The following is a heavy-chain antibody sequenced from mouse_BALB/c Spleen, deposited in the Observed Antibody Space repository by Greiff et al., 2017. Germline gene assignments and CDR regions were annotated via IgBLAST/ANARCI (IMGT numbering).Heavy chain of an antibody. D-gene: IGHD1-1*01. CDR3: ARPVGRRGLWFAY. Sequence: DVQLQESGPGLVKPSQSLSLTCTVTGYSITSDYAWNWIRQFPGNKLEWMGYISYSGSTSYNPSLKSRISITRDTSKNQFFLQLNSVTTEDTATYYCARPVGRRGLWFAYWGQGTLVTVSA. CDR1: GYSITSDYA. V-gene: IGHV3-2*02. J-gene: IGHJ3*01. CDR2: ISYSGST.